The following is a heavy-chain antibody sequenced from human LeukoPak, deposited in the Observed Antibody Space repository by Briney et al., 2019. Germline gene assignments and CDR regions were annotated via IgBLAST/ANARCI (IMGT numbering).Heavy chain of an antibody. J-gene: IGHJ4*02. CDR3: ARLHRLVQWELPFN. CDR2: ISSSGSTI. D-gene: IGHD1-26*01. V-gene: IGHV3-11*01. CDR1: GFTFSDYY. Sequence: GGSLRLSCAASGFTFSDYYMSWIRQAPGKGLEWVSYISSSGSTIYYADSVKGRFTISRDNAKNSLYLQMNSLRAEDTAVYYCARLHRLVQWELPFNWGQGTLVTVSS.